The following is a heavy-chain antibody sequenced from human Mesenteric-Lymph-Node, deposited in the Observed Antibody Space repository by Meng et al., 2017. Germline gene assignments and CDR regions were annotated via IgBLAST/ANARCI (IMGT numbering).Heavy chain of an antibody. J-gene: IGHJ4*02. D-gene: IGHD1-14*01. CDR3: VGGGMSRGEIY. CDR1: GFTFSNYW. Sequence: GESLKISCAASGFTFSNYWMNWIRQVPGKGLECVANIKPDGTGTNYVDSVKGRFTISRDNAKNTLYLQMNSVRAEDSAVYYCVGGGMSRGEIYWGQGTLVTVSS. CDR2: IKPDGTGT. V-gene: IGHV3-7*01.